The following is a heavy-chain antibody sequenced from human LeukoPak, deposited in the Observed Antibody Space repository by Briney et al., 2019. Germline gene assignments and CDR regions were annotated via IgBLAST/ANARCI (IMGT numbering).Heavy chain of an antibody. CDR3: ATRSVGATPDY. CDR1: GGSFSGYY. Sequence: SETLSLTCAVYGGSFSGYYWSWIRQPPGKGLEWIGEINHSGSTNYNPSLKSRVTISVDTSKNQFSLKLSSVTAADTAVYYCATRSVGATPDYWGQGTLVTVSS. CDR2: INHSGST. V-gene: IGHV4-34*01. J-gene: IGHJ4*02. D-gene: IGHD1-26*01.